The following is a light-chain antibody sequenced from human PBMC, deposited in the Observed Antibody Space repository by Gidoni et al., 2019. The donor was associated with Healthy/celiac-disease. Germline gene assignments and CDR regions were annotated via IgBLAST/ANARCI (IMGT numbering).Light chain of an antibody. CDR1: QSISSY. Sequence: DIQITPSPSSLSASVGDRVTITCRASQSISSYLNGYQQKPGKAPKLLIYAASSLQSGVPSRFSGSGSGTDFTLTISRLQPEDFATYYCQQSYSTPITFGQGTRLEIK. CDR3: QQSYSTPIT. J-gene: IGKJ5*01. V-gene: IGKV1-39*01. CDR2: AAS.